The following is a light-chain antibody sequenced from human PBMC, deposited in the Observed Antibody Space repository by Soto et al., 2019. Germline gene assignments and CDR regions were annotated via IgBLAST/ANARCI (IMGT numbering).Light chain of an antibody. J-gene: IGKJ1*01. CDR2: GAS. CDR1: QSVNSIY. Sequence: EIVLTQSPGTLSLSPGERATLSCRASQSVNSIYLAWYQQKPDQALRLLIYGASGRATGIPDRFSGSGSGTDFTLTISRLEPEDFALYYCQQYGGSPRTFGQGTKVEL. CDR3: QQYGGSPRT. V-gene: IGKV3-20*01.